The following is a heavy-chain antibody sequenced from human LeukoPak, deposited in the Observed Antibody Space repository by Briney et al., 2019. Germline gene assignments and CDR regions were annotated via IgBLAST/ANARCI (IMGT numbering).Heavy chain of an antibody. V-gene: IGHV4-38-2*02. J-gene: IGHJ5*02. CDR3: ARDVSSRQQLPHNWFDP. CDR1: GYSISSGYY. Sequence: SETLSLTCTVSGYSISSGYYWGWIRQPPGKGLEWIGSIYHSGSTYYNPSLKSRVTISVDTSKNQFSLKLSSVTAADTAVYYCARDVSSRQQLPHNWFDPWGQGTLVTVSS. CDR2: IYHSGST. D-gene: IGHD6-13*01.